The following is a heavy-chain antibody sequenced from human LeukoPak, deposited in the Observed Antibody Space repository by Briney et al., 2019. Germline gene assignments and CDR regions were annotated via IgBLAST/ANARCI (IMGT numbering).Heavy chain of an antibody. V-gene: IGHV1-18*01. D-gene: IGHD5-24*01. J-gene: IGHJ6*03. CDR1: GYTFTSYG. CDR2: ISAYNGNT. Sequence: ASVKVSCKASGYTFTSYGIRWVRQAPGQGLEWMGWISAYNGNTNYAQKLQGRVTMTTDTSTSTADMELRSLRSDDTAVYYCARESREGDMDVWGKGTTVTVSS. CDR3: ARESREGDMDV.